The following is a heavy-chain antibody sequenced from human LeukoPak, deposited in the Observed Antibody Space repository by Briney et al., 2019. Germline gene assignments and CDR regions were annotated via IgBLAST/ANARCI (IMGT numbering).Heavy chain of an antibody. CDR2: ISGSGGST. CDR1: GFTFTTYW. CDR3: AKESPFPIAAAGIAY. V-gene: IGHV3-23*01. J-gene: IGHJ4*02. D-gene: IGHD6-13*01. Sequence: SGGSLRLSCEVSGFTFTTYWMNWVRQAPGKGLEWVSAISGSGGSTYYADSVKGRFTISRDNSKNTLYLQMNSLRAEDTAVYYCAKESPFPIAAAGIAYWGQGTLVTVSS.